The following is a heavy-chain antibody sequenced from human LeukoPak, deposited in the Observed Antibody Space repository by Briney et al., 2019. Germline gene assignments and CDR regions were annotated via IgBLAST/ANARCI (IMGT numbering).Heavy chain of an antibody. V-gene: IGHV3-48*02. Sequence: GGSLSLSCAAYGFTFSSYSMNWVGQAPGKGLEWVSYISSSSSTIYYADSVKGRFTISRDNAKNSLYLQMNSLRDEDTAVYYCAKSSSWLYFFDYWGQGTLVTVSS. CDR3: AKSSSWLYFFDY. CDR1: GFTFSSYS. CDR2: ISSSSSTI. J-gene: IGHJ4*02. D-gene: IGHD6-13*01.